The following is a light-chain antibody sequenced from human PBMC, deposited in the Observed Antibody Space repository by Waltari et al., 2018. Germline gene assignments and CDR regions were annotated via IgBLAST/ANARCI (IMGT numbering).Light chain of an antibody. CDR2: DAS. CDR3: QQYNRLPPIT. J-gene: IGKJ5*01. CDR1: QSIATN. Sequence: EVVMTQSPATLSVSPWGRATLSCRASQSIATNLAWYQQRRGQAPRLLIFDASTRATSISGRFSGSGSGTEFTLTISSLQSEDSAVYYCQQYNRLPPITFGQGTRLEIK. V-gene: IGKV3-15*01.